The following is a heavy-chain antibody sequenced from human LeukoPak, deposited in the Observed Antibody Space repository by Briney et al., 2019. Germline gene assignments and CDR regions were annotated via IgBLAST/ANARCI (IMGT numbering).Heavy chain of an antibody. V-gene: IGHV3-23*01. D-gene: IGHD3-22*01. CDR3: AKDGYYYDSSGYQDY. CDR1: GFTFSSYA. CDR2: ISGSGGST. J-gene: IGHJ4*02. Sequence: GGSLRLSCAASGFTFSSYAMSWVRQPPGKGLEWVSAISGSGGSTYYADSVKGRFTISRDNAKNSLYLQMNSLRAEDTALYYCAKDGYYYDSSGYQDYWGQGTLVTVSS.